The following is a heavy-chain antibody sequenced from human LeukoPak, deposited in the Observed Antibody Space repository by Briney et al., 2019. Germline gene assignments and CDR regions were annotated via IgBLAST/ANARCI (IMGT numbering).Heavy chain of an antibody. CDR1: GFAFSSYW. CDR3: ARDSDYDFWSGYYSMLFGWFDP. CDR2: INSDGSST. J-gene: IGHJ5*02. Sequence: QPGGSLRLSCAASGFAFSSYWMHWVRLARGKGLVWVSRINSDGSSTSYADSVKGRFTISRDNAKNTLYLQMNSLRAEDTAVYYCARDSDYDFWSGYYSMLFGWFDPWGQGTLVTVSS. V-gene: IGHV3-74*01. D-gene: IGHD3-3*01.